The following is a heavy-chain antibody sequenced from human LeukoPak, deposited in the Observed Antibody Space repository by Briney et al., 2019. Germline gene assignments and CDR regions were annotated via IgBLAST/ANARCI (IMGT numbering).Heavy chain of an antibody. D-gene: IGHD1-1*01. CDR3: ARRRATFDY. CDR2: IYYSGST. J-gene: IGHJ4*02. V-gene: IGHV4-59*08. Sequence: PSETLSLTCTVSGGSISSYYWSWIRQPPGKGPEWIGYIYYSGSTNYNPSLKSRVTISVDTSKNQFSLKLSSVTAADTAVYYCARRRATFDYWGQGTLVTVSP. CDR1: GGSISSYY.